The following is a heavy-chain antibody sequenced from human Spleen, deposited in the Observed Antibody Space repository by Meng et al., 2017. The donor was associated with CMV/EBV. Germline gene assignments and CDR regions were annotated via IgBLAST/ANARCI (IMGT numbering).Heavy chain of an antibody. V-gene: IGHV3-30-3*01. CDR2: ISYDGSNK. D-gene: IGHD2-2*01. CDR3: ARERYCSSTSCQLYNWFDP. CDR1: GFTFSSYA. J-gene: IGHJ5*02. Sequence: QVQLVESGGGVVQPGSXXGLSCAASGFTFSSYAMHWVRQAPGKGLEWVAVISYDGSNKYYADSVKGRFTISRDNSKNTLYLQMNSLRAEDTAVYYCARERYCSSTSCQLYNWFDPWGQGTLVTVSS.